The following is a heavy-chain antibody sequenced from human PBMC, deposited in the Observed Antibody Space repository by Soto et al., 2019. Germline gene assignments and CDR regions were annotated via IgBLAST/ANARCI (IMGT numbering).Heavy chain of an antibody. V-gene: IGHV4-31*02. Sequence: HPGKGLEWIGCIYYSGSTYYNPSLKSRVTISADTSKNQFSLKLGSVTAADTAVYYCASSPGYCSGGSCPGTQDYWGQGTLVTVSS. CDR2: IYYSGST. D-gene: IGHD2-15*01. CDR3: ASSPGYCSGGSCPGTQDY. J-gene: IGHJ4*02.